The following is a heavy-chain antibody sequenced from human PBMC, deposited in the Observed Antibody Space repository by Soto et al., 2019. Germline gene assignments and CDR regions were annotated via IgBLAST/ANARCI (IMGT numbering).Heavy chain of an antibody. CDR3: GRQPGHCGSTTCFGYYSVDG. D-gene: IGHD2-2*01. Sequence: QLQLQESGPRLVKPSETLSLTCSVSGGSISSSSYSWGWIRQPPGKGLEWIGTIYYSGSKHYNPSLEGRVAISADTPNNQLSLRLSSVTAADTAVYYCGRQPGHCGSTTCFGYYSVDGWGQGTTVTVS. CDR2: IYYSGSK. V-gene: IGHV4-39*01. CDR1: GGSISSSSYS. J-gene: IGHJ6*02.